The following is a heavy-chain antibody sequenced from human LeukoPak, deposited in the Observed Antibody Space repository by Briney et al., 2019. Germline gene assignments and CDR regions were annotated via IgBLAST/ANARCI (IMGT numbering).Heavy chain of an antibody. CDR1: GYTFTSYD. Sequence: ASVKVSCKASGYTFTSYDINWVRQATGQGLEWMGWVNPNSGDTGYAQKFQGRVTMTRDTSISTAYMDLSSLRSEDTAVYYCARGPFGTGSYFDFWGQGTLVTVSS. J-gene: IGHJ4*02. CDR2: VNPNSGDT. CDR3: ARGPFGTGSYFDF. D-gene: IGHD3-10*01. V-gene: IGHV1-8*01.